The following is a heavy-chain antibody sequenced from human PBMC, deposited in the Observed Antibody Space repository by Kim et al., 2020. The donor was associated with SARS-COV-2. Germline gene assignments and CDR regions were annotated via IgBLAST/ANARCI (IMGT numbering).Heavy chain of an antibody. CDR3: AKGGIAVAGTGNWFDP. Sequence: GGSLRLSCAASGFTFDDYAMHWVRQAPGKGLEWVSGISWNSGSIGYADSVKGRFTISRDNAKNSLYLQMNSLRAEDTALYYCAKGGIAVAGTGNWFDPWGQGTLVTVSS. CDR1: GFTFDDYA. V-gene: IGHV3-9*01. J-gene: IGHJ5*02. D-gene: IGHD6-19*01. CDR2: ISWNSGSI.